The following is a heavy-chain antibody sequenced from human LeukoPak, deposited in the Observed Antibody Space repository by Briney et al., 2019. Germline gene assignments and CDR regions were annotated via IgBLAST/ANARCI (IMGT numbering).Heavy chain of an antibody. CDR2: IKQDGSEK. CDR1: GFTFSSYW. CDR3: AKVWGYYYDSSGYYYAEYFQH. Sequence: GGSLRLSCAASGFTFSSYWMSWVRQAPGKGLEWVANIKQDGSEKYYVDSVKGRFTISRDNAKNSLYLQMNSLRAEDTAVYYCAKVWGYYYDSSGYYYAEYFQHWGRAPWSPSPQ. D-gene: IGHD3-22*01. J-gene: IGHJ1*01. V-gene: IGHV3-7*03.